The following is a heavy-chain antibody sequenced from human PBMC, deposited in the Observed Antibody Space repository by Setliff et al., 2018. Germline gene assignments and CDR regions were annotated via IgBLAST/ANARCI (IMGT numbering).Heavy chain of an antibody. CDR3: AREGAAQQQLASEENWFDP. V-gene: IGHV4-61*09. D-gene: IGHD6-13*01. CDR2: IYTSGST. CDR1: GGSISSGSYY. J-gene: IGHJ5*02. Sequence: PSETLSLTCTVSGGSISSGSYYWSWIRQPAGKGLEWIGHIYTSGSTNYNPSLKSRVTISVDTSKNQFSLKLSSVTAADTAVYYCAREGAAQQQLASEENWFDPWGQGTLVTVSS.